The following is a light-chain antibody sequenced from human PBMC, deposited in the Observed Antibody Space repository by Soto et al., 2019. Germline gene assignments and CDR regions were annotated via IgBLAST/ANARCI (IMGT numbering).Light chain of an antibody. CDR1: QSLSSSY. V-gene: IGKV3-20*01. CDR2: GAS. CDR3: QQYGSSWT. J-gene: IGKJ1*01. Sequence: EIVLTQSPGTLSLSPGERVTLSCRASQSLSSSYLAWYQQKPGQAPRLLIYGASSRATGIPDRFSGSGSGTDFTLTISRLEPEDFAVYYCQQYGSSWTFGQGTKVEIK.